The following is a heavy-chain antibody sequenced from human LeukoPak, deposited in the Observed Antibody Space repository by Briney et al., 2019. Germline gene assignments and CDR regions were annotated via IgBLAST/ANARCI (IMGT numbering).Heavy chain of an antibody. Sequence: GGSLRLSSAASGFTFSDYAMSWVRQAPGKGLEWVSAISYSGGTTYYADSVKGRFTISRDTPKNTLYLQMNSLRVEDTAVYYCAKGLQGTPYYYYGMDVWGQGTTVTVSS. CDR1: GFTFSDYA. D-gene: IGHD1-1*01. V-gene: IGHV3-23*01. CDR2: ISYSGGTT. CDR3: AKGLQGTPYYYYGMDV. J-gene: IGHJ6*02.